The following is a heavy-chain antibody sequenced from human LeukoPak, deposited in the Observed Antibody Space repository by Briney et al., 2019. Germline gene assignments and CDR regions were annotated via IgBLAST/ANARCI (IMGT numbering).Heavy chain of an antibody. J-gene: IGHJ6*02. CDR3: ARFNYFDSSDYFSYYYGMDV. V-gene: IGHV4-59*01. D-gene: IGHD3-22*01. CDR1: GGSFSGYY. Sequence: PSETLSLTCAVYGGSFSGYYWSWIWQPPGKGLEWIGYIDYSGSPNYNPSLKSRLAISVDTSKNQFSLKLSSVSAADTAVYYCARFNYFDSSDYFSYYYGMDVWGQGTTVTVSS. CDR2: IDYSGSP.